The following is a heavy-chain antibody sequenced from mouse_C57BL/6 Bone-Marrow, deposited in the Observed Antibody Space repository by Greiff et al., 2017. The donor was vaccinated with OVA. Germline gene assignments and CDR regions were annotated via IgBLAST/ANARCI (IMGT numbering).Heavy chain of an antibody. CDR3: TREGYYVDY. D-gene: IGHD2-1*01. CDR2: ISSGGDYI. CDR1: GFTFSSYA. Sequence: EVNVVESGEGLVKPGGSLKLSCAASGFTFSSYAMSWVRQTPEKRLEWVAYISSGGDYIYYADTVKGRFTISRDNARNTLYLQMSSLKSEDTAMYYCTREGYYVDYWGQGTTLTVSS. V-gene: IGHV5-9-1*02. J-gene: IGHJ2*01.